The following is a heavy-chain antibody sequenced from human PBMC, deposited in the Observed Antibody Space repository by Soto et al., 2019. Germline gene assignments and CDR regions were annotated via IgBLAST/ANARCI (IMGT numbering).Heavy chain of an antibody. CDR2: ISGSGGST. J-gene: IGHJ4*02. CDR3: AKDAGRALIVGATLDY. V-gene: IGHV3-23*01. CDR1: GFTFSSYA. Sequence: GGSLRLSCAASGFTFSSYAMSWVRQAPGKGLEWVSAISGSGGSTYYADSVKGRFTISRDNSKNTLYLQMNSLRAEVTAVYYCAKDAGRALIVGATLDYWGQGTLVTVSS. D-gene: IGHD1-26*01.